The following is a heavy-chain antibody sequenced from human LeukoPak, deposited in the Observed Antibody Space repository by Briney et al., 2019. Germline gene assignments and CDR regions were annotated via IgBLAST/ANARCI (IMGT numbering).Heavy chain of an antibody. J-gene: IGHJ4*02. Sequence: SETLSLTCTVSGGSISSYYWSWIRQPPGKGLEWIAHISDIGSINYNPSLKSRVTISLDTSKNQFSLKLSSVTAADTAVYYCAGHHPRNTVDFWGQGTLVAVSS. D-gene: IGHD2/OR15-2a*01. CDR3: AGHHPRNTVDF. CDR2: ISDIGSI. CDR1: GGSISSYY. V-gene: IGHV4-59*08.